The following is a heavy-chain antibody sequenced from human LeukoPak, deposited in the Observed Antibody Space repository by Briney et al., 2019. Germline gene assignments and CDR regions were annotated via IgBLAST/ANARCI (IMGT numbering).Heavy chain of an antibody. CDR3: AASIAVARYYFDY. V-gene: IGHV1-2*02. D-gene: IGHD6-19*01. Sequence: ASVKVSCKASGYTFTGYYMHWVRQAPGQGLEWMGWINPNSGGTNYAQKFQGRVTMTRDTSISTAYMELSRLRSDDTAVYYCAASIAVARYYFDYWGQGTLVTASS. CDR2: INPNSGGT. CDR1: GYTFTGYY. J-gene: IGHJ4*02.